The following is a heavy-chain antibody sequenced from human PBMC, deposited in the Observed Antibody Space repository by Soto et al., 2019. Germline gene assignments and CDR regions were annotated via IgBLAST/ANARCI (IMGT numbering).Heavy chain of an antibody. D-gene: IGHD6-13*01. V-gene: IGHV1-69*06. CDR3: ARGGALSTSWYWGDGLDS. CDR2: IIPVFGTP. J-gene: IGHJ4*02. Sequence: QVQLEQSGSEVKKTGSSVKVSCKASGYSFSSHAITWVRQAPGQGLEWMGGIIPVFGTPSYAKKFQGRVTISADKSTNTYYLELRSLRSEDTAVYYCARGGALSTSWYWGDGLDSWGQGTQVTVSS. CDR1: GYSFSSHA.